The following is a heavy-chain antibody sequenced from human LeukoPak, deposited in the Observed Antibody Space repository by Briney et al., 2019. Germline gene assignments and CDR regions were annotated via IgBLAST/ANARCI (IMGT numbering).Heavy chain of an antibody. CDR3: ARVGHAVRGVEYYGMDV. Sequence: KPSETLSLTCTVSGGSISSYYWSWIRQPPGKGLEWIGYIYYSGSTNYNPSLKSRVTISVDTSKNQFSLKLSSVTAADTAVYYCARVGHAVRGVEYYGMDVWGQGTTVTVS. CDR2: IYYSGST. J-gene: IGHJ6*02. D-gene: IGHD3-10*01. CDR1: GGSISSYY. V-gene: IGHV4-59*01.